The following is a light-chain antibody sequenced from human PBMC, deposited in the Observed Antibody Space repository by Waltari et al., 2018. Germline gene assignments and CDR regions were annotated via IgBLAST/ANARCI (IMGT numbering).Light chain of an antibody. J-gene: IGLJ3*02. CDR3: CSYAGSSTLV. CDR1: SSHVGSYNV. V-gene: IGLV2-23*01. Sequence: QSALTQPASVSGSPGQSIPIRCTGTSSHVGSYNVVSWYQQHPGKAPKLMIYEGSKRPSGVSNRFSGSKSGNTASLTISGLQAEDEADYYCCSYAGSSTLVFGGGTKLTVL. CDR2: EGS.